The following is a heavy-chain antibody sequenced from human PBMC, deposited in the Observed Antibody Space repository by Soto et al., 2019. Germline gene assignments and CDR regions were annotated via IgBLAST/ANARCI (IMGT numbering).Heavy chain of an antibody. V-gene: IGHV1-3*01. J-gene: IGHJ4*02. Sequence: ASVKVSCKASGYTFTSYSMHWVRQAPGQRLEWMGWINAGNGNTKYSQKFQGRVTITRDTSASTAYMELSSLRSEDTAVYYCARRGLRGYSYGYDYWGQGTLVTSPQ. CDR3: ARRGLRGYSYGYDY. CDR1: GYTFTSYS. CDR2: INAGNGNT. D-gene: IGHD5-18*01.